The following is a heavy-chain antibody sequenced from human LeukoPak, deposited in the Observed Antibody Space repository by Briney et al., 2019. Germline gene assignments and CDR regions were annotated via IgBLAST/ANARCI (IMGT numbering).Heavy chain of an antibody. J-gene: IGHJ4*02. CDR1: GFTFSSYA. D-gene: IGHD1-26*01. Sequence: PGGSLRLSCAASGFTFSSYAMSWVRQAPGKGLEGVSAISGSGGSTYYADSVKGRFTISRDNSKNTLYLQMNSLRVEDTAVYYCAKDVGATPYYFDYWGQGTLVTVSS. V-gene: IGHV3-23*01. CDR3: AKDVGATPYYFDY. CDR2: ISGSGGST.